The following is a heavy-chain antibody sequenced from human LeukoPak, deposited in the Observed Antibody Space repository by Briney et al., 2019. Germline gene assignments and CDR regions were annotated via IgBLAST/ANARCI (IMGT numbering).Heavy chain of an antibody. CDR2: IYYSGST. V-gene: IGHV4-61*08. Sequence: PSETLSLTCAVSGGSISSDAYSWNWIRQPPGKGLEWIGYIYYSGSTNYNPSLKSRVTISVDTSKNQFSLKLSSVTAADTAVYYCAGSRYSSGWSHEVYYYYGMDVWGQGTTVTVSS. D-gene: IGHD6-19*01. CDR1: GGSISSDAYS. J-gene: IGHJ6*02. CDR3: AGSRYSSGWSHEVYYYYGMDV.